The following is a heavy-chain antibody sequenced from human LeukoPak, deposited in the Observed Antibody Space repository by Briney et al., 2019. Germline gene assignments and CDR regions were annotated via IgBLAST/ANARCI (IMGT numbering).Heavy chain of an antibody. Sequence: SETLSLTCTVSSGSTTSTSYYWGWIRQPPGKGLEWIGSIYYSGSTYYNPSLKSRVTISVDTSKNQFSLKLSSVTAADTAVYYCAREYYSSGLGNYWGQGTLVTVSS. CDR2: IYYSGST. J-gene: IGHJ4*02. V-gene: IGHV4-39*07. CDR1: SGSTTSTSYY. D-gene: IGHD6-19*01. CDR3: AREYYSSGLGNY.